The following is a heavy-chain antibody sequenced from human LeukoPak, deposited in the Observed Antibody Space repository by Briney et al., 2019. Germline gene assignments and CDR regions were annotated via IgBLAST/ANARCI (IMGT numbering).Heavy chain of an antibody. CDR2: IYSDGST. CDR1: GFIVSSNY. V-gene: IGHV3-53*01. Sequence: GGSLRLSCAASGFIVSSNYMTWVRQAPGKGLEWVSVIYSDGSTFYAASVKGRFTISRDTTKNTLHFLINNLRAGDTAVYYCARDPQVSYWGQGALVTVSS. CDR3: ARDPQVSY. J-gene: IGHJ4*02.